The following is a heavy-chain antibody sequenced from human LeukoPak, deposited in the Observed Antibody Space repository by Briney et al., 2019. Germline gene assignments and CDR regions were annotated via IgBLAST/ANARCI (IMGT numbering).Heavy chain of an antibody. J-gene: IGHJ4*02. V-gene: IGHV1-69*13. D-gene: IGHD3-16*02. CDR1: GGTFSSYA. Sequence: SVKVSCKASGGTFSSYAISWVRQAPGQGLEWMGGIIPILGTANYAQKFQGRVTITADESTSTAYMELSSLRSEDTAVYYCARGGGITYYDYVWGSYRHNSFDYWGQGTLVTVSS. CDR3: ARGGGITYYDYVWGSYRHNSFDY. CDR2: IIPILGTA.